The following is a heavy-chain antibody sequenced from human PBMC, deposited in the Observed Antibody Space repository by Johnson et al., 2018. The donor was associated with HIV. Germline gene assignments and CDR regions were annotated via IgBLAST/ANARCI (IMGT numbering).Heavy chain of an antibody. J-gene: IGHJ3*02. V-gene: IGHV3-23*01. D-gene: IGHD1-26*01. CDR3: ARDLNSGNYDHWCERWESGAFDI. Sequence: VQLLESGGGVVQPGGSLRLSCAAFGFTFSSYAMSWVRQAPGTGLEWVSVISGSGGTTYYADSVKGRFTISRDNSKNTLYLQTNSLRAEDTAVYYCARDLNSGNYDHWCERWESGAFDIWGQGTMVTVSS. CDR2: ISGSGGTT. CDR1: GFTFSSYA.